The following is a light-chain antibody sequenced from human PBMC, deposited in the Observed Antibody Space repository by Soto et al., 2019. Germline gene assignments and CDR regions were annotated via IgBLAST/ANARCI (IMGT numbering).Light chain of an antibody. CDR1: QILNGGS. CDR2: DSS. Sequence: EIVLTQSPGTLSLSPGDRAALSCRTTQILNGGSLAWYQVKPGQAPRLLMYDSSIRAAGVPNRFSGSGSGTYFTLTISRLETEDFAVYYCQLYGSSPELTFGGGTKVEIK. CDR3: QLYGSSPELT. V-gene: IGKV3-20*01. J-gene: IGKJ4*01.